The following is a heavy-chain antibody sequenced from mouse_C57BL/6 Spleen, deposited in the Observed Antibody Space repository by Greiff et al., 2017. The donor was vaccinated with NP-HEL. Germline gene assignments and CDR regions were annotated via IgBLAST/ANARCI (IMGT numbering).Heavy chain of an antibody. CDR1: GYSFTGYF. J-gene: IGHJ1*03. CDR3: ARSGDYDSWYFDV. Sequence: VQLQQSGPELVKPGDSVKISCKASGYSFTGYFMNWVMQSHGKSLEWIGRINPYNGDTFYNQKFKGKATLTVDKSSSTAHMELRSLTSEDSAVYYCARSGDYDSWYFDVWGTGTTVTVSS. D-gene: IGHD2-4*01. V-gene: IGHV1-20*01. CDR2: INPYNGDT.